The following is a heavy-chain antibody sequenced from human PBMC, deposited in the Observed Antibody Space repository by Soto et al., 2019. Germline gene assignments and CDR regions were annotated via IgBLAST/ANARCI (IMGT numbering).Heavy chain of an antibody. V-gene: IGHV1-18*01. Sequence: QVHLVQSGAEVKKPGASVKVSCKGSGYAFTTYGITWVRQAPGQGLERMGWISAHNGNTNYAQKLQGRVTVTRVTSTSTAYMELRSLRSADTAVYYCARGRYADYWGQGALVTVSS. CDR2: ISAHNGNT. CDR1: GYAFTTYG. CDR3: ARGRYADY. J-gene: IGHJ4*02. D-gene: IGHD1-1*01.